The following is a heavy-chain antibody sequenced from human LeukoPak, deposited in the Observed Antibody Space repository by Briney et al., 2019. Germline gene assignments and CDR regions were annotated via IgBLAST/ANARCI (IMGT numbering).Heavy chain of an antibody. Sequence: SVKVSCKASGGTFNNYAISWVRQAPGQGPEWMGGIMPLFGTPNYAQKFQGRVTIITDDSTNTAYMELSSLRSDDTAVYYCARGARSIAAAALPNWGQGTLVTVSS. V-gene: IGHV1-69*05. CDR3: ARGARSIAAAALPN. CDR1: GGTFNNYA. D-gene: IGHD6-13*01. J-gene: IGHJ4*02. CDR2: IMPLFGTP.